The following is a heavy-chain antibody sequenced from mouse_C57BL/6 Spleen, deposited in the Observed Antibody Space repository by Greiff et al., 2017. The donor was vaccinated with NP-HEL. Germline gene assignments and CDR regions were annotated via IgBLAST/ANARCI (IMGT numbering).Heavy chain of an antibody. CDR2: IWRGGST. CDR1: GFSLTSYG. J-gene: IGHJ1*03. Sequence: QVQLQQSGPGLVQPSQSLSITCTVSGFSLTSYGVHWVRQSPGKGLEWLGVIWRGGSTDYNAAFISRLSISKDNSQSQVFFKMNSLQADDTAIYYCASAYYYVWGTGTTVTVSS. CDR3: ASAYYYV. V-gene: IGHV2-2*01.